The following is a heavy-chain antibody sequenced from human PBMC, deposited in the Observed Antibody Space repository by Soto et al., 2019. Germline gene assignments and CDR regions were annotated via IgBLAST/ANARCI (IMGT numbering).Heavy chain of an antibody. D-gene: IGHD5-12*01. V-gene: IGHV1-3*01. Sequence: QVQLVQSGAEVKKPGDSVRVSCKASGYTFTSYAIHWVRQAPGQRLEWMGWLNAGNGNTKYSQRFQGRVSFTMDTSASTAYMELSSLRSEDTAVYYCARSGVTTITDYFYYGMDVWGQGTTVTVSS. CDR2: LNAGNGNT. CDR1: GYTFTSYA. J-gene: IGHJ6*02. CDR3: ARSGVTTITDYFYYGMDV.